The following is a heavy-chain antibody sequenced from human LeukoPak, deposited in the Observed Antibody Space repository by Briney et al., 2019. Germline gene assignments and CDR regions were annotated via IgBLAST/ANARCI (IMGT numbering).Heavy chain of an antibody. D-gene: IGHD6-13*01. Sequence: ASVKVSCKASGYTFTSYAMNWVRQAPGQGLEWMGWINTNTGNPTYAQGFTGRFVFSLDTSVSTAYLQISSLKAEDTAVYYCASPSGYSSSWYIGAFDIWGQGTMVTVSS. CDR2: INTNTGNP. CDR1: GYTFTSYA. J-gene: IGHJ3*02. CDR3: ASPSGYSSSWYIGAFDI. V-gene: IGHV7-4-1*02.